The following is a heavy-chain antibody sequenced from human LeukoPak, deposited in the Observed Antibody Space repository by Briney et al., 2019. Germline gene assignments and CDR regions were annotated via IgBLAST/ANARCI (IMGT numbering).Heavy chain of an antibody. J-gene: IGHJ5*02. CDR2: INHSGST. D-gene: IGHD1-26*01. CDR3: ARVRRGLIRLLGMADWFDP. Sequence: KSGPTLVNPTQTLTLTCTFSGFSLATSGMCVSWIRQPPGKGLEWIGEINHSGSTNYNPSLKSRVTISVDTSKNQFSLKLSSVTAADTAVYYCARVRRGLIRLLGMADWFDPWGQGTLVTVSS. V-gene: IGHV4-39*07. CDR1: GFSLATSGM.